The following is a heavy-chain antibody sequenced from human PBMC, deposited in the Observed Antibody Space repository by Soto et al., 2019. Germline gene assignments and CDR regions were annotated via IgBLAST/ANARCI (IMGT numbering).Heavy chain of an antibody. J-gene: IGHJ5*02. V-gene: IGHV4-31*03. Sequence: QVQLQESGPGLVKPSETLSLTCTVSGGSIRSGGYYWSWIRQHPGKGLEWIGYIYYSGSTYYNPSRKSRVTISVDTSKNQSSLKLSSVTAADTAIYYCARDSPITMVGPVQNWFDPWGQGTLVTVSS. CDR1: GGSIRSGGYY. CDR2: IYYSGST. CDR3: ARDSPITMVGPVQNWFDP. D-gene: IGHD3-10*01.